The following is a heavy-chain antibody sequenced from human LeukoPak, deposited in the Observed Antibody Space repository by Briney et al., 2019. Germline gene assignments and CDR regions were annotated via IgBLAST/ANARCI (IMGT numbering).Heavy chain of an antibody. CDR3: ARHVRGSGSYLGAFDI. Sequence: SETLSLTCAVSGYSISSGYYWGGIRQPPGKGVEWIGSIYHSGSTYYNPSLKSRVTISVDTSKNQFSLKLSSVTAADTAVYYCARHVRGSGSYLGAFDIWGQGTMVTVSS. J-gene: IGHJ3*02. D-gene: IGHD3-10*01. CDR1: GYSISSGYY. CDR2: IYHSGST. V-gene: IGHV4-38-2*01.